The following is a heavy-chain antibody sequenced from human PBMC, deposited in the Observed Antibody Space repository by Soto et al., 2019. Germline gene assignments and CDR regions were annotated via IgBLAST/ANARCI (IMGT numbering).Heavy chain of an antibody. J-gene: IGHJ2*01. CDR2: ISSSSSYT. V-gene: IGHV3-11*05. CDR3: ARVIFYGIPNWYFDL. Sequence: QVQLVESGGGLVKPGGSLRLSCAASGFTFSDYYMSWIRQAPGKGLEWVSYISSSSSYTNYADSVKGRFTISRDNAKNSLYLQMNSLRAEDTAVYYCARVIFYGIPNWYFDLGGRGTLVTVSS. CDR1: GFTFSDYY. D-gene: IGHD3-9*01.